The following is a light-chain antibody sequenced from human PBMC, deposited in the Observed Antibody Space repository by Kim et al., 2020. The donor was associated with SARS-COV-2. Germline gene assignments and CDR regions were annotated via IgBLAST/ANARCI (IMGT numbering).Light chain of an antibody. V-gene: IGLV3-19*01. CDR1: SLRSYY. Sequence: SSELTQDPAVSVALGQTVRITCQGDSLRSYYATWYQQKPGQAPILVIYGKNNRPSGIPDRFSGSSSGNTASLTITGTQAGDEADYDCNSRDSNDNVVFGGGTQLTV. CDR3: NSRDSNDNVV. J-gene: IGLJ2*01. CDR2: GKN.